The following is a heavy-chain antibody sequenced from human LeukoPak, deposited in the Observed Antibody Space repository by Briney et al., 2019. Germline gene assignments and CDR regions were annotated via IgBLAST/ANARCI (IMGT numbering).Heavy chain of an antibody. CDR1: DGSISSSSYY. J-gene: IGHJ4*02. CDR2: IYYSGST. V-gene: IGHV4-39*01. Sequence: PSETLSLTCTVSDGSISSSSYYWGWIRQPPGKGLEWIGSIYYSGSTYYNPSLKSRVTISVDTSKNQFSLKLSSVTAADTAVYYCARLDIMITFGGVIVDWGQGTLDTVSS. D-gene: IGHD3-16*02. CDR3: ARLDIMITFGGVIVD.